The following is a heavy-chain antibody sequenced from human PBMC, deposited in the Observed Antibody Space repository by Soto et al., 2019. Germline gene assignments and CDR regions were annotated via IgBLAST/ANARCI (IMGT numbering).Heavy chain of an antibody. Sequence: EAHLVESGGGLVKAGGSLRLSCAASGIILSDTWMNWVRQAPGKGLEWVGRLESTESGGATDFASTVKGRFTASRDDTKNTLSLLITSLQPEDTALYYCVAESHGTPYYFENWGQGALVTVSS. CDR2: LESTESGGAT. V-gene: IGHV3-15*04. J-gene: IGHJ4*02. CDR1: GIILSDTW. CDR3: VAESHGTPYYFEN. D-gene: IGHD1-26*01.